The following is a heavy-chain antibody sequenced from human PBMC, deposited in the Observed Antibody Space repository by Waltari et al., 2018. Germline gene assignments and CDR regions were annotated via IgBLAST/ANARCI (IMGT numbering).Heavy chain of an antibody. D-gene: IGHD2-21*01. V-gene: IGHV4-39*07. CDR3: ARDGCGGDCYLGY. Sequence: QLQLQESGPGLVKPSEPLSLTCTVSGGSISSRSYYWGWIRQPPGKGLEWIGSIYYSGSTYYNPSLKSRVTISVDTSKNQFSLKLSSVTAADTAVYYCARDGCGGDCYLGYWGQGTLVTVSS. CDR1: GGSISSRSYY. CDR2: IYYSGST. J-gene: IGHJ4*02.